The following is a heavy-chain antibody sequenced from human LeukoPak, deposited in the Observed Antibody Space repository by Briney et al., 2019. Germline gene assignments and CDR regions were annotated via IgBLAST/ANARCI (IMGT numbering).Heavy chain of an antibody. V-gene: IGHV3-53*01. CDR3: ASLRGDIVVVPAAHPLDY. J-gene: IGHJ4*02. Sequence: GGSLRLTCLGSGFNFRYFWMSWVRQAPGKGLEWVSIIYSGGSTYYADSVKGRFTISRDNSKNTLYLQMNSLRAEDTAVYYCASLRGDIVVVPAAHPLDYWGQGTLVTVSS. CDR1: GFNFRYFW. CDR2: IYSGGST. D-gene: IGHD2-2*01.